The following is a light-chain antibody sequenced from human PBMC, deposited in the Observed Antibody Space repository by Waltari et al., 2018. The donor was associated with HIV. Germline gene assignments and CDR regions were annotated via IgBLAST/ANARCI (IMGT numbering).Light chain of an antibody. CDR2: RKN. Sequence: QSLLTQPPSASGTPGQRVTISCSGSSSNIGSFYVYWYQQRPGSAPKLLIYRKNQRPSGVPDRFSGSKSGTSASLAISGLRSEDEADYYCAAWTDSLRGVVFGGGTKLSVL. J-gene: IGLJ2*01. CDR3: AAWTDSLRGVV. V-gene: IGLV1-47*01. CDR1: SSNIGSFY.